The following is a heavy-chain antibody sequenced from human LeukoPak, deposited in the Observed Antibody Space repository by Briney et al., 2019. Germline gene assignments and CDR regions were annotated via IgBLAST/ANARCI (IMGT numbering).Heavy chain of an antibody. CDR3: ARDVGGAGSH. CDR2: IDEHGTTI. CDR1: GFTFSRYW. D-gene: IGHD3-10*01. V-gene: IGHV3-74*01. J-gene: IGHJ4*02. Sequence: PGGSLRLSCAASGFTFSRYWMHWVRQAPGEGLVWVSRIDEHGTTIDYADSVRDRFTISRDNAKNTLYLHMNSLRAEDTAMYYCARDVGGAGSHWGQGRLVTVSS.